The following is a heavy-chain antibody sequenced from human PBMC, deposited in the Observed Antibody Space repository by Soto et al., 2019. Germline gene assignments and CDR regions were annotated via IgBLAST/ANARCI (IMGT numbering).Heavy chain of an antibody. CDR1: GFTFSSYA. V-gene: IGHV3-30-3*01. Sequence: GGSLRLSCAASGFTFSSYAMHWVRQAPGKGLEWVAVISYDGSNKYYADSVKGRFTISRDNSKNTLYLQMNSLRAEDTAVYYCARDSGLRWPYYYYYGMDVWGQGTTVTASS. D-gene: IGHD2-15*01. CDR3: ARDSGLRWPYYYYYGMDV. J-gene: IGHJ6*02. CDR2: ISYDGSNK.